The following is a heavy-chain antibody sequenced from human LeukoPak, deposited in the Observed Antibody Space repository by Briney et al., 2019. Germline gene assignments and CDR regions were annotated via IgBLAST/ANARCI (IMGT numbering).Heavy chain of an antibody. D-gene: IGHD6-13*01. J-gene: IGHJ4*02. CDR1: GFTFSSYS. V-gene: IGHV3-21*01. CDR2: ISSGSGYI. CDR3: AGDGWPGSSYYGPFDY. Sequence: PGGSLRLSCAASGFTFSSYSINWVRQAPGKGLEWVSSISSGSGYIYYADSVKGRFTISRDDAKSSLYLQMNSLRADDTAVYYCAGDGWPGSSYYGPFDYWGQGTLVTVSS.